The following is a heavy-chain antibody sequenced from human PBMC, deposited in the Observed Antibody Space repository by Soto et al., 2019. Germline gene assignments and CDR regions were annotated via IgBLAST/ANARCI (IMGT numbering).Heavy chain of an antibody. Sequence: ASVKVSCKASGYTFTSYDINWVRQATGQGLEWMGWMNPNSGNTGYAQKFQGRVTMTRNTSISTAYMELSSLRSEDTAVYYCARQNYSYYDFWSGYLQGYYYYYMDVWGKGTTVTVS. D-gene: IGHD3-3*01. V-gene: IGHV1-8*01. CDR2: MNPNSGNT. J-gene: IGHJ6*03. CDR3: ARQNYSYYDFWSGYLQGYYYYYMDV. CDR1: GYTFTSYD.